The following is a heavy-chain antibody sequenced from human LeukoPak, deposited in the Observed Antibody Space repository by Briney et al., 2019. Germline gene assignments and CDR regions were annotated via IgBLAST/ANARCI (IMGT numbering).Heavy chain of an antibody. V-gene: IGHV4-39*07. D-gene: IGHD6-19*01. CDR2: IYYSGST. Sequence: SETLSLTCTVSGGSISSSSYYWGWVRQPPGKGLEWVGSIYYSGSTYYNPSLKSRVTISVDTSKNQFSLKLSSVTAADTAVYYCAREGASGWYEHRYDYWGQGTLVTVSS. J-gene: IGHJ4*02. CDR3: AREGASGWYEHRYDY. CDR1: GGSISSSSYY.